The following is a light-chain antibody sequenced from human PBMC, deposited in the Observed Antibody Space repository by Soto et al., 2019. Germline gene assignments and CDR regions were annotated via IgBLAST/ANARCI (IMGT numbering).Light chain of an antibody. CDR3: QHYANSPIT. CDR2: GAS. CDR1: QSVSSN. J-gene: IGKJ5*01. Sequence: ELVMTPSHATLSVSPGEGATLSCRASQSVSSNLAWYQQKPGQAPRLLIYGASTRATGIPARFSGSGSGTDFTLTINRLEPEDFAVYYCQHYANSPITSAQGTRLEIK. V-gene: IGKV3-15*01.